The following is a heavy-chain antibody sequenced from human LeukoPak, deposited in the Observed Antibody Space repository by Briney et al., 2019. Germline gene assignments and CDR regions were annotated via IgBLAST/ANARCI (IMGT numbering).Heavy chain of an antibody. Sequence: PETLSLTCTVSGGSISSYYWSWIRQPPGKGLEWIGYIYYSGSTNYNPSLKSRVTISVDTSKNQFSLKLSSVTAADTAVYYCARGAVAAPNFDYWGQGTLVTVSS. CDR1: GGSISSYY. CDR2: IYYSGST. D-gene: IGHD6-19*01. CDR3: ARGAVAAPNFDY. J-gene: IGHJ4*02. V-gene: IGHV4-59*01.